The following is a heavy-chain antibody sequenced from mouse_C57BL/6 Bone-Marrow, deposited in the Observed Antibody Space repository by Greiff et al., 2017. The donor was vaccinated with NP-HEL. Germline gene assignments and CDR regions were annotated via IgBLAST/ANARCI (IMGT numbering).Heavy chain of an antibody. V-gene: IGHV1-72*01. Sequence: VQLQQPGADLVKPGASVKLSCKASGYTFTSYWMHWVKQRPGRGLEWIGRIDPNSGGTKLNEKFKTKATLTVDKPSSTAYMQLSSLTSEDSAVYYCARYYYGSRGWYFDVWGTGTTVTVSS. D-gene: IGHD1-1*01. CDR1: GYTFTSYW. CDR2: IDPNSGGT. CDR3: ARYYYGSRGWYFDV. J-gene: IGHJ1*03.